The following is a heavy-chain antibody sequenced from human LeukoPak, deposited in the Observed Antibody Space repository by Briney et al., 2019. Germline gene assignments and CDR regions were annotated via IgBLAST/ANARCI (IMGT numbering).Heavy chain of an antibody. CDR1: GYIFTNYA. V-gene: IGHV7-4-1*02. CDR2: INTYTGNP. J-gene: IGHJ6*03. CDR3: ARDGELAVAALHYYIDV. D-gene: IGHD6-19*01. Sequence: ASVKVSCKASGYIFTNYAMNWVRQAPGQGLEWMGWINTYTGNPTYAQDFTGRFVFSLDTSVSTAYLQISGLKTEDTAVYYCARDGELAVAALHYYIDVWGKGTTVTVSS.